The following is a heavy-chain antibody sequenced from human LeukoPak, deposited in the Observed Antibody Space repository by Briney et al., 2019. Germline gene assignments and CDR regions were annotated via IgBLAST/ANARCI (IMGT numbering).Heavy chain of an antibody. V-gene: IGHV3-7*01. Sequence: GGSLRLSCAVSGFTFSRYWMSWVRQAPGKGLEWGASINQDESAKHYVDSVKGRFTISRDNAKNSLFLQMNSLRAEDTAVYYCATSQGSRPDYFDYGGQGTLVTVSS. CDR1: GFTFSRYW. D-gene: IGHD6-13*01. CDR3: ATSQGSRPDYFDY. CDR2: INQDESAK. J-gene: IGHJ4*02.